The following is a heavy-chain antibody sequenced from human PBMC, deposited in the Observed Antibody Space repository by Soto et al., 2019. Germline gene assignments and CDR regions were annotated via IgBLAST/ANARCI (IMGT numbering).Heavy chain of an antibody. CDR1: GGSISSSSYY. CDR3: ARGYCSAVSCYQY. V-gene: IGHV4-39*01. J-gene: IGHJ4*02. Sequence: PSETLSLTCTVSGGSISSSSYYWVWIRQPPGKGLEWIGSIYYSGSTYYNPSLKSRVTISVDTSKNQFSLKLSSVTAADTAVYYCARGYCSAVSCYQYWGQGTQVTVSS. CDR2: IYYSGST. D-gene: IGHD2-15*01.